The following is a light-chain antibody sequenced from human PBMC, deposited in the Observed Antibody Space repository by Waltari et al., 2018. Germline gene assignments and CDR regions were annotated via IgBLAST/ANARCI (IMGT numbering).Light chain of an antibody. CDR1: QTILYNSNNKNY. V-gene: IGKV4-1*01. CDR3: QQYFTTLT. Sequence: DIVMTQSPDSLAVSLGERASINCTSSQTILYNSNNKNYLAWYQQKPGQPPKLLIYWASTRQSGGPDRFSGSGSGTDFTLTISSLQAGDVAVYYCQQYFTTLTFGGGTKVEIK. CDR2: WAS. J-gene: IGKJ4*01.